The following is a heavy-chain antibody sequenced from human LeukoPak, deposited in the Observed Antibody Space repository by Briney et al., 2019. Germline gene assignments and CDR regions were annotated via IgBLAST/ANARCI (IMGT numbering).Heavy chain of an antibody. V-gene: IGHV4-39*01. J-gene: IGHJ4*02. CDR2: IYYSGST. D-gene: IGHD3-10*01. CDR1: GGSISTNDYY. CDR3: VRYVVYVPGIYYFDY. Sequence: SSETLSLICTVSGGSISTNDYYWGWIRQPPGKGLEWIGNIYYSGSTYYNPSLKSRVTTSVDTSKNQFSLKQSSVTAADTAVFYCVRYVVYVPGIYYFDYWGQGTLVTVSS.